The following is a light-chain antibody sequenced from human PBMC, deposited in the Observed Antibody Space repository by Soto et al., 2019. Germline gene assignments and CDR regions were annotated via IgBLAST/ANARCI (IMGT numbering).Light chain of an antibody. CDR2: DAS. Sequence: DIQMTQSPTPPSASVEDRAPTTCPARQTIITYLNWYQQKPGNAPKLLIYDASNLHTGVPARFSGSGSGTDFTLTISSLQPEDFAVYFCQQRCSRPLTFGGGTKVDIK. CDR1: QTIITY. J-gene: IGKJ4*01. V-gene: IGKV1-39*01. CDR3: QQRCSRPLT.